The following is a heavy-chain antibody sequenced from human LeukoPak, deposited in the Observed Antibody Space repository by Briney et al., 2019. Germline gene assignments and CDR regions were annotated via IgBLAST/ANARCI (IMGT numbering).Heavy chain of an antibody. CDR2: IYYTGST. Sequence: SETLSLTCTVSGGSISSVGYYWSWIRQPPGKGLEWIAYIYYTGSTYYNPSLKSRVTISVDRSKNQFSLKLSSVTAADTAAFSCASSSSTVQDAFDIWGQGTMVTVSS. CDR3: ASSSSTVQDAFDI. J-gene: IGHJ3*02. CDR1: GGSISSVGYY. V-gene: IGHV4-30-2*01. D-gene: IGHD2-2*01.